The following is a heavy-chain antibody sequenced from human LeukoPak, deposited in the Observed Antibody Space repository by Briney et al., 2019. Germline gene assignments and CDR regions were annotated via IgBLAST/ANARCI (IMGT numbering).Heavy chain of an antibody. V-gene: IGHV3-23*01. J-gene: IGHJ4*02. D-gene: IGHD6-19*01. CDR1: GFTFSSYA. CDR3: AKRDSTGWYSDY. CDR2: ISGSGVST. Sequence: GGSLRLSCAASGFTFSSYAMNWVRQAPGKGLEWVSTISGSGVSTYYADSVKGRFTISRDNSENTLYLQMKSLRAEDTAVYYCAKRDSTGWYSDYWGQGTLVTVSS.